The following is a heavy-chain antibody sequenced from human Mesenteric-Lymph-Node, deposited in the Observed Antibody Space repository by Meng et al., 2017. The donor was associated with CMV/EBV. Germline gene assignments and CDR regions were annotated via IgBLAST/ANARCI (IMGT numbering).Heavy chain of an antibody. CDR3: ARHKSFESVIDLIPDAFAI. J-gene: IGHJ3*02. V-gene: IGHV1-69*05. Sequence: SVKVSCKASGGTFSSYAISWVRQAPGQGLEWMGGIIPIFGTANYAQKFRGRVTMTTDTSTNTAYMELRSLRSDDTAVYYCARHKSFESVIDLIPDAFAIWGQGTTVTVSS. CDR2: IIPIFGTA. CDR1: GGTFSSYA. D-gene: IGHD2-21*01.